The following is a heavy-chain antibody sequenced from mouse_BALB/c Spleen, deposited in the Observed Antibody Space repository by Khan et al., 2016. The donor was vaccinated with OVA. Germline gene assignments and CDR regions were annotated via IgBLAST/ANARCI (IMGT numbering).Heavy chain of an antibody. CDR2: INPYNDGT. J-gene: IGHJ3*01. CDR1: GYTFTSYV. CDR3: ARRDYYGSSSFAY. D-gene: IGHD1-1*01. Sequence: VQLKQSGPELVKPGASVKMSCKASGYTFTSYVMHWAKQKPGQGLEWIGYINPYNDGTKYNEKFKGKATLTSDKSSSTAYMELSSLTSEDSAVYYCARRDYYGSSSFAYWGQGTLVTVSA. V-gene: IGHV1S136*01.